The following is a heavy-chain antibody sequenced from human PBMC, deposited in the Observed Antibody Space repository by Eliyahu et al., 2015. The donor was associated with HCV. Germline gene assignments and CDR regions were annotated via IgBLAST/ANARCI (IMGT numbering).Heavy chain of an antibody. V-gene: IGHV3-21*01. J-gene: IGHJ4*02. CDR3: ASEVYCSSTSCYVY. Sequence: EVQLVESGGGLVKPGGSLGLSCAASGFTFSSYSMNWVRQAPGKGLEWVSSISSSSSYIYYADSVKGRFTISRDNAKNSLYLQMNSLRAEDTAVYYCASEVYCSSTSCYVYWGQGTLVTVSS. CDR2: ISSSSSYI. D-gene: IGHD2-2*01. CDR1: GFTFSSYS.